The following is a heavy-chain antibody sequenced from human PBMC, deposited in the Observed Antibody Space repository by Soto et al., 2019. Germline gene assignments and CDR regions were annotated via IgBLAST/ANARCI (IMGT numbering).Heavy chain of an antibody. CDR1: GFTFSSYA. V-gene: IGHV3-21*01. CDR2: ISSNSAYI. J-gene: IGHJ5*02. Sequence: GGSLRLSCAASGFTFSSYAMSWVRQAPGKGLEWVSTISSNSAYIYYTDALRGRFTISRDNAKNSLHLQMNSLRAEDTAVYYCTRDASRDSSARGWFDPWGPGTLVTVSS. D-gene: IGHD6-13*01. CDR3: TRDASRDSSARGWFDP.